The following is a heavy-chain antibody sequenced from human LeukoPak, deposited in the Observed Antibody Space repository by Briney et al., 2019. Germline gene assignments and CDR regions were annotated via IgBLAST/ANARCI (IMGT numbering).Heavy chain of an antibody. Sequence: QSGGSLRLSCAASGFTVSSNYMSWVRQAPGKGLEWVSVIYSGGSIDYADSVKGRFTISRDNSKNTLYLQMNSLRAEDTAVYYCAKDSRGSLDYWGQGTLVTVSS. V-gene: IGHV3-66*01. CDR1: GFTVSSNY. J-gene: IGHJ4*02. CDR2: IYSGGSI. CDR3: AKDSRGSLDY. D-gene: IGHD6-13*01.